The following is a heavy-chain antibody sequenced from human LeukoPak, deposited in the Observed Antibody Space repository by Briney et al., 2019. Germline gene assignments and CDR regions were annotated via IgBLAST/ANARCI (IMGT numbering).Heavy chain of an antibody. V-gene: IGHV3-21*01. CDR1: GFPFSAYA. J-gene: IGHJ4*02. CDR2: ISSSSSYI. CDR3: ARDLSAIAVAGTGFDY. D-gene: IGHD6-19*01. Sequence: PGGSLRLSCEASGFPFSAYAMTWVRQAPGKGLEWVSSISSSSSYIYYADSVKGRFTISRDNAKNSLYLQMNSLRAEDTAVYYCARDLSAIAVAGTGFDYWGQGTLVTVSS.